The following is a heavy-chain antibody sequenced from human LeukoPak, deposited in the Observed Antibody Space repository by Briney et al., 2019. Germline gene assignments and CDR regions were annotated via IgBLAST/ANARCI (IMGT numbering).Heavy chain of an antibody. CDR3: ARDMYYYGSGSLGDV. J-gene: IGHJ6*04. Sequence: KPSETLSLTCTVSGGSISSYYWSWIRQPAGKGLGWIGRIYTSGSTNYNPSLKSRVTMSVDTSKNQFSLKLSSVTAADTAVYYCARDMYYYGSGSLGDVWGKGTTVTISS. CDR2: IYTSGST. D-gene: IGHD3-10*01. CDR1: GGSISSYY. V-gene: IGHV4-4*07.